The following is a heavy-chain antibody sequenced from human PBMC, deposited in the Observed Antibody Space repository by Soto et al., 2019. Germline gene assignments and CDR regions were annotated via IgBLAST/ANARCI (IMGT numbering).Heavy chain of an antibody. Sequence: QVQLVQSGAEVKKPGSSVKVSCKASGGTFSSYTISWVRQAPGQGLEWMGRIIPILGIANYAQKFQGRVTITADKSTSTAYMELSSLRSEDTAVYYCARPIAVAKDAFDIWGQGTMVTVSS. CDR3: ARPIAVAKDAFDI. V-gene: IGHV1-69*02. D-gene: IGHD6-19*01. CDR1: GGTFSSYT. CDR2: IIPILGIA. J-gene: IGHJ3*02.